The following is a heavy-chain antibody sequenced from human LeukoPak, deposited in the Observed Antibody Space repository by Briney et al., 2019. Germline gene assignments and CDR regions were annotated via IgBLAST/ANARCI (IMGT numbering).Heavy chain of an antibody. CDR2: ISYDGSNK. Sequence: GRSLRLSCAASGFTFSSYGMHWVRQAPGKGLEWVAVISYDGSNKYYADSVKGRFTISRDNSKNTLYLQMNSLRAEDTAVYYCAKEGGQGVGACYFDYWGQGTLVTVSS. CDR1: GFTFSSYG. D-gene: IGHD1-26*01. CDR3: AKEGGQGVGACYFDY. V-gene: IGHV3-30*18. J-gene: IGHJ4*02.